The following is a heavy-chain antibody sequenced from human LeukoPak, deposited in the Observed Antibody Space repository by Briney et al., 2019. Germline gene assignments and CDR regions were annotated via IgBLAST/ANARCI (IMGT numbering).Heavy chain of an antibody. CDR2: IIPIFGTA. V-gene: IGHV1-69*13. D-gene: IGHD3-22*01. Sequence: SVKVSCKASGGTFSSYAISWVRQAPGQGLEWMGGIIPIFGTANCAQKFQGRVTITADESTSTAYMELSSLRSEDTAVYYCAREGYPYYYDSSGYSDAFDIWGQGTMVTVSS. J-gene: IGHJ3*02. CDR1: GGTFSSYA. CDR3: AREGYPYYYDSSGYSDAFDI.